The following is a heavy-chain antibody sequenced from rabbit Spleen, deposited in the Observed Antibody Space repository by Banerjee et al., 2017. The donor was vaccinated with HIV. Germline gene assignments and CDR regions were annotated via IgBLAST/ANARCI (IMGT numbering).Heavy chain of an antibody. J-gene: IGHJ6*01. Sequence: QSLEESGGDLVKPGASLTLTCTASGFDFSSNAMCWVRQAPGKGLEWIACIYTSSGGTYSATWAKGRFTISKTSSTTVTLQMTSLTAADTATYFCARDTSTSFSTYGMDLWGPGTLVTVS. CDR3: ARDTSTSFSTYGMDL. V-gene: IGHV1S40*01. CDR1: GFDFSSNA. D-gene: IGHD1-1*01. CDR2: IYTSSGGT.